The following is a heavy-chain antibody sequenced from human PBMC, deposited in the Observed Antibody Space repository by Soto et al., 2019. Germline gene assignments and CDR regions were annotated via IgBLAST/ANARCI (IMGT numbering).Heavy chain of an antibody. CDR3: AKTIEMASMGHFDG. D-gene: IGHD2-8*01. CDR2: ISGGGGST. J-gene: IGHJ4*02. Sequence: PGGSLRLSWAASGFTFNNYAMSWVRQAPGKGLEWVSTISGGGGSTYYADSVKGRFTISRHNSKNTLFLQLNSLTAEDTAVYYYAKTIEMASMGHFDGWGQGNLVTVYS. CDR1: GFTFNNYA. V-gene: IGHV3-23*01.